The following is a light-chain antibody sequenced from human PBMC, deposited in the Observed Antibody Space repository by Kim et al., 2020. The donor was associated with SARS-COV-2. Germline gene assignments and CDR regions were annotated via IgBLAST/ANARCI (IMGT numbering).Light chain of an antibody. V-gene: IGKV1-33*01. J-gene: IGKJ5*01. Sequence: SIGDRVTFTCQASQGISNYLNWYQHKPGKAPKLLISDATTLARGVPSRFSGSASGTEFTLTIISLQPDDFATYYCQQYDNVLSMSFGQGTRLEIK. CDR3: QQYDNVLSMS. CDR2: DAT. CDR1: QGISNY.